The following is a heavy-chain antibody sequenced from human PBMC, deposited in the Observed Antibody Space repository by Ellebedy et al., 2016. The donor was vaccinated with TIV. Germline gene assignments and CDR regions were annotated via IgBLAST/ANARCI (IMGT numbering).Heavy chain of an antibody. CDR2: IYIAGRT. V-gene: IGHV4-4*07. D-gene: IGHD6-13*01. Sequence: SETLSLTXSVSGDSISDYYWSWIRQPAGKRLEWIGRIYIAGRTNYNPSLKSRVTMSMDTSKNQFSLKLSSVTAADTAVYYCAMSMGYTRSWHLDSWGQGTLVTVSS. CDR3: AMSMGYTRSWHLDS. J-gene: IGHJ4*02. CDR1: GDSISDYY.